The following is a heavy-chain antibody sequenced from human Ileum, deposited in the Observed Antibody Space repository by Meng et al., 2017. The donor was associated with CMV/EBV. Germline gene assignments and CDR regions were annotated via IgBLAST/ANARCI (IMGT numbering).Heavy chain of an antibody. CDR3: ARTGDAGYFDL. V-gene: IGHV1-46*01. CDR1: GFTFISHY. J-gene: IGHJ2*01. D-gene: IGHD7-27*01. Sequence: QARLGRSGPELKQPGSSVKGTCKATGFTFISHYMHWMRQAPGLGLEWMGLINPNGGSTAYAQKFQGRVTMTRDTSPGTVYMELSSLRSEDTAVYYCARTGDAGYFDLWGRGTLVTVSS. CDR2: INPNGGST.